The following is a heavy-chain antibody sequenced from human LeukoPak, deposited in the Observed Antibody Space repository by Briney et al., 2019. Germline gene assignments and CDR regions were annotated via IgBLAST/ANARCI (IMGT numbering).Heavy chain of an antibody. D-gene: IGHD3-10*02. J-gene: IGHJ6*04. Sequence: PGGSLRLSCAASGFTFSSYEINWVRQAPGNGLEWVSYITTSGSTKYYADSVKGRFIISRDNAKNSLYLQMNSLRAEDTAVYYCAELGITMIGGVWGKGTTVTISS. CDR2: ITTSGSTK. CDR1: GFTFSSYE. CDR3: AELGITMIGGV. V-gene: IGHV3-48*03.